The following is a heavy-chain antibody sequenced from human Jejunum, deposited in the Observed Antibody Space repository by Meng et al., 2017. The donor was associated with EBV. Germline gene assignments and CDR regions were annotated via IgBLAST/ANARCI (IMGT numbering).Heavy chain of an antibody. Sequence: EGQLGEVGGGLVQPGGSPRLSCAVSGFTFRSSWMNWVRQAPGKGLEWLANINQDGREKNYVDSVKGRFTISRDNAKNSLYLQMNSLGVEDTAVYYCARPTSSSGLSHWGQGTLVTISS. V-gene: IGHV3-7*01. CDR1: GFTFRSSW. J-gene: IGHJ4*02. CDR3: ARPTSSSGLSH. CDR2: INQDGREK. D-gene: IGHD6-19*01.